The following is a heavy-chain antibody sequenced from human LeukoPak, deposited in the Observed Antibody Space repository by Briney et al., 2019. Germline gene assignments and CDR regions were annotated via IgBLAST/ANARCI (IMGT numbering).Heavy chain of an antibody. CDR1: GFTVSSNY. Sequence: GGYLRLSCAASGFTVSSNYMSWVRQAPGKGREWVSVIYSGGSRYYADSVKGRFTISRDNSKNTLYLQMNSLRAEDTAVYYCAREGSTSVYFDYWGQGTLVTVSS. CDR3: AREGSTSVYFDY. D-gene: IGHD2-2*01. CDR2: IYSGGSR. J-gene: IGHJ4*02. V-gene: IGHV3-66*02.